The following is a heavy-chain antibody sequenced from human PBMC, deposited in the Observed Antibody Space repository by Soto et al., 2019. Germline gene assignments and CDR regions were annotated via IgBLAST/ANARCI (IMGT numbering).Heavy chain of an antibody. CDR3: ARGSMVRGVIDQHYYYYGMDV. CDR2: IYYSGST. V-gene: IGHV4-31*03. CDR1: GGSISSGGYY. Sequence: TSETLSLTCTVSGGSISSGGYYWSWIRQHPGKGLEWIGYIYYSGSTYYNPSLKSRVTISVDTSKNQFSLKLSSVTAADTAVYYCARGSMVRGVIDQHYYYYGMDVWGQGTTVTVSS. J-gene: IGHJ6*02. D-gene: IGHD3-10*01.